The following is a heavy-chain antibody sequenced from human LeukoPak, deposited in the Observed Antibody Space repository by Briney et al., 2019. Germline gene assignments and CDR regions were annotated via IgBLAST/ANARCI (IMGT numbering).Heavy chain of an antibody. Sequence: SETLSLTCTVSGGSISISSYYWNWIRQPPGKGLEWIGNIYYSGSTNYNPSLKSRVTISVDTSKDRFSLKLSSVTAADTALYYCARGYCSGGSCPFDSWGQGTVVTVSS. CDR3: ARGYCSGGSCPFDS. CDR2: IYYSGST. D-gene: IGHD2-15*01. V-gene: IGHV4-61*01. J-gene: IGHJ4*02. CDR1: GGSISISSYY.